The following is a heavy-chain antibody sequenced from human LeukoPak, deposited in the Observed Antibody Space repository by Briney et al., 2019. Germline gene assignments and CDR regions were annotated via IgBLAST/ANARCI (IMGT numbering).Heavy chain of an antibody. D-gene: IGHD3-3*01. CDR1: GGTFSSYA. Sequence: ASVKVSCKASGGTFSSYAISWVRQAPGQGLEWMGGIIPIFGTANYAQKFQGRVTITTDESTSTAYMELSSLRSEDTAVYYCARRHYDFWSGYSNWFDPWGQGTLVTVSS. CDR3: ARRHYDFWSGYSNWFDP. CDR2: IIPIFGTA. J-gene: IGHJ5*02. V-gene: IGHV1-69*05.